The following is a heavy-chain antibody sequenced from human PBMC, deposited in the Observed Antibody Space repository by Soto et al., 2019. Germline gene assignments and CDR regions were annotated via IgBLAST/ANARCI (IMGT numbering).Heavy chain of an antibody. D-gene: IGHD5-12*01. CDR1: GFTVSNNY. J-gene: IGHJ4*02. V-gene: IGHV3-53*01. CDR3: ARARDGYNFLYEPT. Sequence: GGSLRLSCVASGFTVSNNYMSWVRQAPGKGLEWVSVSYSGGSTDYADSVKGRFTISRDNSKNTLYLQMNSLRADDTAVYYCARARDGYNFLYEPTWGPGPLVTDS. CDR2: SYSGGST.